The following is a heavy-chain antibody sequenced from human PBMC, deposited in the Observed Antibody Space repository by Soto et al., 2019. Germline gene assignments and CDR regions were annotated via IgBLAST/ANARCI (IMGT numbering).Heavy chain of an antibody. CDR1: GGTLRGGSCY. D-gene: IGHD3-22*01. CDR3: ARDSSGRHDY. V-gene: IGHV4-61*01. J-gene: IGHJ4*02. CDR2: IYHGGAT. Sequence: PSETMSLTCTVYGGTLRGGSCYLSWIRQPPGKGLEWIGYIYHGGATTYNASLKSRVTISVDTSKNQFFLKVNSVTAADTAVYFCARDSSGRHDYWGQGTPVTVSS.